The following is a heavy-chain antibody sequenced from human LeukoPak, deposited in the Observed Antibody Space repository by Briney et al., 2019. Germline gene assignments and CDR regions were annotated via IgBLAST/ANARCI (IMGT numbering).Heavy chain of an antibody. CDR2: IRYEGSNK. J-gene: IGHJ5*02. D-gene: IGHD6-13*01. V-gene: IGHV3-30*02. CDR3: AKDRVASACIYNWFDP. Sequence: GGSLRLSCAASGFTFSSYVMHWVRQAPGKGRECVVFIRYEGSNKYYADSVKGRVTLSRDNSQKTLCLQKKSVRAQNTAVCYCAKDRVASACIYNWFDPWGQGTLVTVSS. CDR1: GFTFSSYV.